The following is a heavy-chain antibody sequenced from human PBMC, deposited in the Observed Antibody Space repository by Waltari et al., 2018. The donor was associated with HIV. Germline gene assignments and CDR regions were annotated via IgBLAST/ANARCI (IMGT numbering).Heavy chain of an antibody. J-gene: IGHJ4*02. Sequence: QVQLVQSGAAVKKPGASVTVSCIASGYPFTGYYMPWWRQAPGQGLEWMRWINPDNGGTNYAQKFQGRVTMTRDASISTAYMELSRLRSDDTAGFYCARDICNGGGCYSYYFDYWGQGTLVTVSS. CDR2: INPDNGGT. CDR3: ARDICNGGGCYSYYFDY. D-gene: IGHD2-15*01. V-gene: IGHV1-2*02. CDR1: GYPFTGYY.